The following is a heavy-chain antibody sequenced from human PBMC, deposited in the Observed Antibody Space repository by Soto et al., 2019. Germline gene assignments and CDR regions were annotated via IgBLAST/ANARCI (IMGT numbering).Heavy chain of an antibody. J-gene: IGHJ4*02. CDR1: GFTLSSYW. V-gene: IGHV3-74*01. CDR3: ARDQTVPGPSHLDS. CDR2: ISSDGTDV. D-gene: IGHD6-19*01. Sequence: EVQLVESGGGLVQPGGSLRLSCAASGFTLSSYWMHWVRQAPGREVMWVSRISSDGTDVLHADSVKGRFTISRDNARNTVYLQMNSLRAEDTAVYFCARDQTVPGPSHLDSLSQGTLVAVSS.